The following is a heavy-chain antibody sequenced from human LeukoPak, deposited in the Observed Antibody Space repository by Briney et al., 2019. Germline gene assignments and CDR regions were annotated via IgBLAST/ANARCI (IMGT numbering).Heavy chain of an antibody. V-gene: IGHV3-49*03. CDR1: GFTFGDYA. Sequence: GWSLRLSCTASGFTFGDYAMSWIRQAPGKGLEWVGFIRSKAYGETADYAASVKGRFTISRDDSKAIAYLQMNSLKTEDTAVYHCTRDRGAYNLYDYWGQGTLVTVSS. CDR3: TRDRGAYNLYDY. J-gene: IGHJ4*02. D-gene: IGHD1-1*01. CDR2: IRSKAYGETA.